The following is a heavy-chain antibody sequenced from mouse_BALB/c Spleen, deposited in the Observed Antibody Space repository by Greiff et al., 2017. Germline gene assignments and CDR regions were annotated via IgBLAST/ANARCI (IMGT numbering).Heavy chain of an antibody. V-gene: IGHV2-6-4*01. Sequence: QVQLKQSGPGLVAPSQSLSITCTVSGFSLSRYSVHWVRQPPGKGLEWLGMIWGDGSTDYNSALKSRLSISKDNSKSQVFLKMNSLQTDDTARYYCARIYYDYDGGNWYAMDYWGQGTSVTVSS. J-gene: IGHJ4*01. CDR2: IWGDGST. D-gene: IGHD2-4*01. CDR1: GFSLSRYS. CDR3: ARIYYDYDGGNWYAMDY.